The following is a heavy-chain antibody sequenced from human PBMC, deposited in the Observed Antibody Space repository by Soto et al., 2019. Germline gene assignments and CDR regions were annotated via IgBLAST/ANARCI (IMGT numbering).Heavy chain of an antibody. J-gene: IGHJ3*02. CDR3: ARHRHAYYDFWSGYYHAFDI. D-gene: IGHD3-3*01. V-gene: IGHV4-59*08. CDR2: IYYSGST. CDR1: GGSISSYY. Sequence: SETLSLTCTVSGGSISSYYWSWIRQPPGKGLEWIGYIYYSGSTNYNPSLKSRVTISVDTSKNQFSLKLSSVTAADTAVYYCARHRHAYYDFWSGYYHAFDIWGQGTMVTVSS.